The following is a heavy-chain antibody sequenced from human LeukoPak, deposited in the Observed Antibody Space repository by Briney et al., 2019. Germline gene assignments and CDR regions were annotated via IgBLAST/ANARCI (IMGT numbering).Heavy chain of an antibody. Sequence: TGGSLRLSCAASGFTFSNYEMNWVRQAPGKGLEWVSYISGRGDAIYYADSVKGRFTISRDNAKNSLYLQMNSLRAEDTAVYYCARPYYVAANYYFDYWGQGTLVTVSS. J-gene: IGHJ4*02. D-gene: IGHD1-26*01. CDR3: ARPYYVAANYYFDY. CDR1: GFTFSNYE. V-gene: IGHV3-48*03. CDR2: ISGRGDAI.